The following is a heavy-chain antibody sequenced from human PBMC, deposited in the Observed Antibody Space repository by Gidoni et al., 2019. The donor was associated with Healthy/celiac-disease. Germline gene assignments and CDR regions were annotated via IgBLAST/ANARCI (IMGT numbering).Heavy chain of an antibody. J-gene: IGHJ4*02. CDR3: AKDQGYCSSTSCYIDY. Sequence: QVQLVESGGGVVQPGRSLRPSCPASGFTFISYGMHWVRQAPGKGLEWVAVISYDGSNKYYADSVKGRFTISRDNSKNTLYLQRNSLRAEDTAVYYCAKDQGYCSSTSCYIDYWGQGTLVTVSS. D-gene: IGHD2-2*02. V-gene: IGHV3-30*18. CDR1: GFTFISYG. CDR2: ISYDGSNK.